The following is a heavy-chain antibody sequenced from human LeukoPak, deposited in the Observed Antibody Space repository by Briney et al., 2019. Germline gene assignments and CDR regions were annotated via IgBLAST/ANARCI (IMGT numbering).Heavy chain of an antibody. J-gene: IGHJ4*02. Sequence: GGSLRLSCAASGFTFSSYIMNWVRQAPGKGLEWVSSICSSSSYIYYADSVKGQFTISRDNDLNSLYLQMSRLRAEDTAVYFCARGSSGSYYAPPYWGKGTLVTVSS. CDR2: ICSSSSYI. CDR1: GFTFSSYI. V-gene: IGHV3-21*01. D-gene: IGHD1-26*01. CDR3: ARGSSGSYYAPPY.